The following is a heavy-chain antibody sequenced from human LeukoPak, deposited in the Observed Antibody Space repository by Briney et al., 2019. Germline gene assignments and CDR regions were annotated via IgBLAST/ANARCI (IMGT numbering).Heavy chain of an antibody. Sequence: SETLSLTCTVSGGSISSSSYYWGWIRQPPGKGLEWIGSIYYSGSTNYNPSLKSRVTISVDTPKNQFSLKLSSVTAADTAVYYCARVDQPTQGYCSGGSCFTFDYWGQGTLVTVSS. V-gene: IGHV4-39*07. J-gene: IGHJ4*02. CDR2: IYYSGST. D-gene: IGHD2-15*01. CDR3: ARVDQPTQGYCSGGSCFTFDY. CDR1: GGSISSSSYY.